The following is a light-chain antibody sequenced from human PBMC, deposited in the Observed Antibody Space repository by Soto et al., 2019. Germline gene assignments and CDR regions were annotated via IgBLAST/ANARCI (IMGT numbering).Light chain of an antibody. CDR1: SSDVGSYNY. Sequence: QSALAQPASVSGSPGQSMTISCTGTSSDVGSYNYVSWYQHHPGKAPRLMIYASSNRPSGVSHRFSGSRSGNTASLTISGLQSEDEADYYCNSYTTSNTFVFGSGTKVTVL. J-gene: IGLJ1*01. V-gene: IGLV2-14*01. CDR2: ASS. CDR3: NSYTTSNTFV.